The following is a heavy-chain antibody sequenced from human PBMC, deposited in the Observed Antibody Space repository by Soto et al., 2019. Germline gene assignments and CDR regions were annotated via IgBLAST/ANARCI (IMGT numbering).Heavy chain of an antibody. CDR1: GFTFSSYS. Sequence: GSLRLSCAASGFTFSSYSMNWVRQAPGKGLEWVSSISSSSSYIYYADSVKGRFTISRDNAKNSLYLQMNSLRAEDTAVYYCARDKIGGYVLFENYYHYVMDVWGQGTTVTVSS. V-gene: IGHV3-21*01. J-gene: IGHJ6*02. CDR2: ISSSSSYI. CDR3: ARDKIGGYVLFENYYHYVMDV. D-gene: IGHD5-12*01.